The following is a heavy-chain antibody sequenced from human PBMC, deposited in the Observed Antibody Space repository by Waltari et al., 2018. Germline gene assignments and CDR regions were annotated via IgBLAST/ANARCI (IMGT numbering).Heavy chain of an antibody. J-gene: IGHJ4*02. D-gene: IGHD6-13*01. CDR2: IYSGGST. CDR1: GFTFSSYA. V-gene: IGHV3-23*03. CDR3: AGSIAAALYYFDY. Sequence: EVQLLESGGGLVQPGGSLRLSCAASGFTFSSYAMSWVRQAPGKGLEWVSVIYSGGSTYYADSVKGRFTISRDNSKNTWYLQMTSLRAENTAVYYCAGSIAAALYYFDYWGQGTLVTVSS.